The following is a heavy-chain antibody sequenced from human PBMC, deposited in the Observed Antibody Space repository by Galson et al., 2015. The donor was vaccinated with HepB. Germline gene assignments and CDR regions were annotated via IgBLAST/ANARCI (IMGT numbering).Heavy chain of an antibody. CDR1: GFTFRSFT. CDR3: VRSYTSTWHNFDF. J-gene: IGHJ4*02. D-gene: IGHD3-16*01. V-gene: IGHV3-30-3*01. Sequence: SLRLSCAASGFTFRSFTMHWVRQAPVKGLEWLALISFDGGIQFYADSVKGRFTISRDNPKSTLYLQLNSLRPEDTAVYYCVRSYTSTWHNFDFWGQGTLVTVSS. CDR2: ISFDGGIQ.